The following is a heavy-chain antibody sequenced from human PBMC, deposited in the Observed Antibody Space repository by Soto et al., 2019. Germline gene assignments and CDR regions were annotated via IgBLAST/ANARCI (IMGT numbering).Heavy chain of an antibody. J-gene: IGHJ6*02. CDR2: IIPIFGTA. CDR1: GGTFSSYA. CDR3: AGDHSVAARPGYYYYGMDV. Sequence: SVKVSCKASGGTFSSYAISWVRQAPGQGLEWMGGIIPIFGTANYAQKFQGRVTITADESTSTAYMELSSLGSEDTAVYYCAGDHSVAARPGYYYYGMDVWGQGTTVTVSS. V-gene: IGHV1-69*13. D-gene: IGHD6-6*01.